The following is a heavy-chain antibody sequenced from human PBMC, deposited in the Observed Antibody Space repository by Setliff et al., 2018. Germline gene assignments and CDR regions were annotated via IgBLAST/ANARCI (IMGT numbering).Heavy chain of an antibody. CDR3: ARDRDVGDL. V-gene: IGHV3-11*01. CDR1: GFIFSDYY. J-gene: IGHJ5*02. Sequence: GGSLRLSCAASGFIFSDYYMSWIRQAPGKRLEWISFISSSGTTTHYADSVKGRFSISRDNAKNSLYLQMNGLRDEDTALYYCARDRDVGDLWGQGTLVTVSS. D-gene: IGHD1-26*01. CDR2: ISSSGTTT.